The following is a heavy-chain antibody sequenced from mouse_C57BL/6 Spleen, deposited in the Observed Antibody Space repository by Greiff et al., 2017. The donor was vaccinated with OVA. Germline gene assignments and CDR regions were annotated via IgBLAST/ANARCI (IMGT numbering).Heavy chain of an antibody. V-gene: IGHV3-6*01. CDR2: ISYDGSN. CDR1: GYSITSGYY. J-gene: IGHJ3*01. CDR3: ARGKSLDYDEAWFAY. D-gene: IGHD2-4*01. Sequence: EVQLVESGPGLVKPSQSLSLTCSVTGYSITSGYYWNWIRQFPGNKLEWMGYISYDGSNNYNPSLKNRISITRDTSKNQFFLKLNSVTTEDTATYYCARGKSLDYDEAWFAYWGQGTLVTVSA.